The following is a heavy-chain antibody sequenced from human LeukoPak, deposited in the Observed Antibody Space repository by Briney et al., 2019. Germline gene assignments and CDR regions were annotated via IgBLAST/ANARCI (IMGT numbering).Heavy chain of an antibody. CDR2: IYYSGST. CDR3: ARVSGLWQQLDVSYYYGMDV. Sequence: PSETLSLTCTVSGGSISTYYWSWIRQPPGNGLEWIGYIYYSGSTNYNPSLKSRVTISVDTSKNQFSLKLSSVTAADTAVYYCARVSGLWQQLDVSYYYGMDVWGQGTTVTVSS. V-gene: IGHV4-59*01. CDR1: GGSISTYY. D-gene: IGHD6-13*01. J-gene: IGHJ6*02.